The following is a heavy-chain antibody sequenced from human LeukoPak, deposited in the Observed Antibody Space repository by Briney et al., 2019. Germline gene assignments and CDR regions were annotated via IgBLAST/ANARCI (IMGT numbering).Heavy chain of an antibody. CDR1: GYSFSSYG. J-gene: IGHJ6*02. CDR3: ARDLVKDRRNWGNHGMDV. Sequence: GASVKVSCKASGYSFSSYGITWVRQAPGQGLEWLGWIITYSGKTYYAEKVQGRVSMTTDTSTSTAYMELRSLRSDDTAVNYCARDLVKDRRNWGNHGMDVWGQGTTVTVS. D-gene: IGHD7-27*01. V-gene: IGHV1-18*01. CDR2: IITYSGKT.